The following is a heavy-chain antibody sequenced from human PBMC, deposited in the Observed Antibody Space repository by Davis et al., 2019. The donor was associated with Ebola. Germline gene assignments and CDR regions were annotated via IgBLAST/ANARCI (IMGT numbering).Heavy chain of an antibody. V-gene: IGHV3-33*08. CDR2: IWYDGSNK. Sequence: PGGSLRLSCAASGFSFTNYAMNWVRQAPGKGLEWVAVIWYDGSNKYYADSVKGRFTISRDNSKNTLYLQMNSLRAEDTAVYYCARDPPPYGGYPFDYWGQGTLVTVSS. J-gene: IGHJ4*02. D-gene: IGHD5-12*01. CDR3: ARDPPPYGGYPFDY. CDR1: GFSFTNYA.